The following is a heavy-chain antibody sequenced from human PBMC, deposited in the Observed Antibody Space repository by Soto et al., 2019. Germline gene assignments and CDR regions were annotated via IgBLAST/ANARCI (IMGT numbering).Heavy chain of an antibody. CDR1: GGTYRNYA. J-gene: IGHJ6*02. D-gene: IGHD6-19*01. CDR3: AKVRYSSPMGYYYGMDV. V-gene: IGHV1-69*01. Sequence: QVHLVQSGAEVKKPGSSVRVSCKASGGTYRNYAVNWVRQAPGQGLEWMGGIIPISGTTNYAQKFQGRVTITADESTSTSYMEVNNLRSEDTAVYYCAKVRYSSPMGYYYGMDVWGQGTTVTVSS. CDR2: IIPISGTT.